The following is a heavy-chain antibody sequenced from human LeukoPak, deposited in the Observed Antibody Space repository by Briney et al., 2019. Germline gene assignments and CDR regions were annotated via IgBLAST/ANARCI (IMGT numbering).Heavy chain of an antibody. CDR1: GGTFSSYA. CDR3: ARETVAGTPDY. J-gene: IGHJ4*02. Sequence: ASVKVSCKASGGTFSSYAISWVRQAPGQGLEWMGGIIPIFGTANYAQKFQGRVTITADESTSTAYMELRSLRSDDTAVYYCARETVAGTPDYWGQGTLVTVSS. D-gene: IGHD6-19*01. V-gene: IGHV1-69*13. CDR2: IIPIFGTA.